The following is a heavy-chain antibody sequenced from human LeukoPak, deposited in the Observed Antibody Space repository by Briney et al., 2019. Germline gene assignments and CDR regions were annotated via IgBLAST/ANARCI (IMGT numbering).Heavy chain of an antibody. CDR3: ARRKIHLHLGVSMVRGGGGKDNWFDP. CDR2: INHSGST. D-gene: IGHD3-10*01. J-gene: IGHJ5*02. CDR1: GGSYSGYY. Sequence: SETLSLTCAVYGGSYSGYYWSWIRQPPGKGLEWIGEINHSGSTNYNPSLKSRVTISVDTSKNQFSLKLSSVTAADTAVYYCARRKIHLHLGVSMVRGGGGKDNWFDPWGQGTLVTVSS. V-gene: IGHV4-34*01.